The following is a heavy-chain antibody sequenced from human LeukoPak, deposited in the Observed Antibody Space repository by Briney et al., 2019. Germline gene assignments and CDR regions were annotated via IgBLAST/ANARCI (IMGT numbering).Heavy chain of an antibody. CDR3: ARGSGVHV. CDR1: GFTFRTHS. Sequence: GGSLRLSCEASGFTFRTHSMNWVRQAPGEGLEWVSSITKSSTYVYYADSVKGRFTISRDNANNSLFLQMNNLGVDDTGVYYCARGSGVHVWGQGTLVIVSS. D-gene: IGHD3-10*01. CDR2: ITKSSTYV. V-gene: IGHV3-21*04. J-gene: IGHJ4*02.